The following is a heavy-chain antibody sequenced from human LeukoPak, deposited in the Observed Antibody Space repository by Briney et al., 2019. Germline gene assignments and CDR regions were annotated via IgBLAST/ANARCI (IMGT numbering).Heavy chain of an antibody. J-gene: IGHJ4*02. CDR3: AKEPVSYYYDSSGYYRGGFWDY. CDR2: LSGRGGST. CDR1: GFTFSSYV. D-gene: IGHD3-22*01. V-gene: IGHV3-23*01. Sequence: GGSLRLSCAASGFTFSSYVMSWVRQAPGKGLEWVSTLSGRGGSTYYADSVKGRFTISRDNSKNTLYLQMNSLRAEDTAVYYCAKEPVSYYYDSSGYYRGGFWDYWGQGTLVTVSS.